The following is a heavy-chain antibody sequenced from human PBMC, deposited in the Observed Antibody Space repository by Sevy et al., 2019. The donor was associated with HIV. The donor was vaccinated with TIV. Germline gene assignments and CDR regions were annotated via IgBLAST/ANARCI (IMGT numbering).Heavy chain of an antibody. J-gene: IGHJ4*02. CDR3: ARQYNSSGYFDY. CDR2: ISGSGGSGDKT. V-gene: IGHV3-23*01. D-gene: IGHD3-22*01. Sequence: GGYLRLSCAASGFTFSNYAMNCVRQAPGKGLEWVSGISGSGGSGDKTNYADSVKGRFTISRDDSKNSLYLQLNSPRAEDTAIYYCARQYNSSGYFDYWGQGTQVTVSS. CDR1: GFTFSNYA.